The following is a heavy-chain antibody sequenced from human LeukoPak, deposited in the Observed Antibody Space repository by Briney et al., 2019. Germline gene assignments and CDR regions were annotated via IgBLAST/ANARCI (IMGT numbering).Heavy chain of an antibody. J-gene: IGHJ4*02. Sequence: SETLSLTCTVSGGPISSYYWSWIRQPPGKGLEWMGYIYYSGSTNYNPSLKSRVTISVDTSKNQFSLKLSSVTAADTAVYYCARGRYCSGGSCSAFDYWGQGTLVTVYS. V-gene: IGHV4-59*08. CDR2: IYYSGST. CDR3: ARGRYCSGGSCSAFDY. CDR1: GGPISSYY. D-gene: IGHD2-15*01.